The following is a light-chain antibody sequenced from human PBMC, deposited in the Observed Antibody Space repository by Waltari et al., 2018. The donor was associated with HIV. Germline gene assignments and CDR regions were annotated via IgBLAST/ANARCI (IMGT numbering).Light chain of an antibody. Sequence: EIVLTQSPATLSWSPGERATLPCRASQSVSSYLAWYQQKPGQAPRLLIYDASNRSTGIPARFSGSGSGTDFTLTISSLEPEDFAVYYCQQRSNWPPGLTFGGGTKVEIK. V-gene: IGKV3-11*01. J-gene: IGKJ4*01. CDR1: QSVSSY. CDR2: DAS. CDR3: QQRSNWPPGLT.